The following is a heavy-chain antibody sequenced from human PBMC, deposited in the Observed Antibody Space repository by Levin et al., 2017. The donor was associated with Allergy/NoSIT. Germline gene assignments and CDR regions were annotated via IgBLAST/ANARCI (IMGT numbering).Heavy chain of an antibody. D-gene: IGHD3-22*01. CDR1: GFTFSSYA. J-gene: IGHJ4*02. Sequence: PGGSLRLSCAASGFTFSSYAMHWVRQAPGKGLEWVAVISYDGSNKYYADSVKGRFTISRDNSKNTLYLQMNSLRAEDTAVYYCAREERFYYYDSSGLMGREDYWGQGTLVTVSS. CDR2: ISYDGSNK. V-gene: IGHV3-30*04. CDR3: AREERFYYYDSSGLMGREDY.